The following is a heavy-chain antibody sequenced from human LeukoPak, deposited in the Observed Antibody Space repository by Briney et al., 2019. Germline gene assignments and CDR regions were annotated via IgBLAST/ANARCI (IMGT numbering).Heavy chain of an antibody. D-gene: IGHD3-10*01. CDR1: GFTFSSYA. CDR2: ISYDGSNK. Sequence: GGSLRLSCAASGFTFSSYAMHWVRQAPDKGLEWVAVISYDGSNKYYADSVKGRFTISRDNSKNTLYLQMNSLRAEDTAVYYCARSDLGEAFDYWGQGTLVTVSS. J-gene: IGHJ4*02. V-gene: IGHV3-30*04. CDR3: ARSDLGEAFDY.